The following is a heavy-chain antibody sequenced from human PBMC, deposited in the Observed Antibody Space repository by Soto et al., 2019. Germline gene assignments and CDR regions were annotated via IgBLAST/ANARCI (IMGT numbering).Heavy chain of an antibody. V-gene: IGHV1-2*04. CDR2: INPNSGGT. Sequence: ASVKVSCKASGYTFTGYYMHWVRQAPGQGLEWMGWINPNSGGTNYAQKLQGWVTMTRDTSISTAYMELSRLRSDDTAVYYCARGAPTMVRGAYAFDIWGQGTMVTVSS. CDR1: GYTFTGYY. D-gene: IGHD3-10*01. CDR3: ARGAPTMVRGAYAFDI. J-gene: IGHJ3*02.